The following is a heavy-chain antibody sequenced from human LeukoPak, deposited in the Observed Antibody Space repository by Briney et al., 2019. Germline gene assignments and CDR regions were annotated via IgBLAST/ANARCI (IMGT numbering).Heavy chain of an antibody. J-gene: IGHJ4*02. D-gene: IGHD2-2*01. CDR1: GFTFGSSA. CDR2: ISGSGDST. Sequence: PGGSLRLSCAASGFTFGSSAMSWVRQAPGKGLEWVSTISGSGDSTDYADSLKGRFTISRDNSKNTLYLQMNSLRADDTAVYYCATSSTFYYYFDYWGQGTLVTVSS. CDR3: ATSSTFYYYFDY. V-gene: IGHV3-23*01.